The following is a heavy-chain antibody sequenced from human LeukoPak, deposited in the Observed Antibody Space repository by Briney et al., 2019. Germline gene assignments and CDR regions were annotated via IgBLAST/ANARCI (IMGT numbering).Heavy chain of an antibody. V-gene: IGHV3-20*01. J-gene: IGHJ5*02. CDR1: GFTFSDFW. CDR3: AREEPATAIPDA. Sequence: RPGGSLRLSCAASGFTFSDFWMHWVRQAPGKGLEWVSGINWNGGSTGYADSVKGRFTISRDNAKNSLYLQMNSLRAEDTALYHCAREEPATAIPDAWGQGTLVTVSS. CDR2: INWNGGST. D-gene: IGHD2-2*02.